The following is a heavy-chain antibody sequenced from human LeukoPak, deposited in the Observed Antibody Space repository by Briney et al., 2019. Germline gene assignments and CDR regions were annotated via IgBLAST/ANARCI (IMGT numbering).Heavy chain of an antibody. Sequence: SETLSLTCAVYGGSFSGYYWSWIRQPPGKGLEWIGEINHSGSTNYNPSLKSRVTISVDTSKNQFSLKLSSVTAADTAVYYCAGGWYRSGYLYYFDYWGQGTLVTVSS. CDR1: GGSFSGYY. CDR3: AGGWYRSGYLYYFDY. V-gene: IGHV4-34*01. J-gene: IGHJ4*02. D-gene: IGHD3-3*01. CDR2: INHSGST.